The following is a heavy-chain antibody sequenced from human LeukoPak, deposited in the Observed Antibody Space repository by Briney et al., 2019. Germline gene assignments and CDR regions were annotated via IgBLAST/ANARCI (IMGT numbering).Heavy chain of an antibody. D-gene: IGHD6-19*01. V-gene: IGHV3-7*01. CDR2: IGQDGSEN. CDR1: GFTLSNYW. CDR3: ATGGGWYFDY. J-gene: IGHJ4*02. Sequence: GGSLRLSCSASGFTLSNYWMNWVRQAPGKGLEWVASIGQDGSENYYVDSVKGRFTFSRDNAKNSLYLQMNSLRVEDTAVYYCATGGGWYFDYWGQGALITASS.